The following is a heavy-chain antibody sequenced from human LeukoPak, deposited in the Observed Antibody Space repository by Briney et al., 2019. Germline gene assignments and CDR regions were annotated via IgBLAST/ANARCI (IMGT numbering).Heavy chain of an antibody. D-gene: IGHD1-26*01. CDR1: GYTFTGYY. Sequence: ASVKVSCKASGYTFTGYYMHWVRQAPGQGLEWMGWINPNSGGTNYAQKFQGRVTMTRDTSTSTVYMELSSLRSEDTAVYYCARSYSSGSSFDYWGQGTLVTVSS. CDR3: ARSYSSGSSFDY. V-gene: IGHV1-2*02. CDR2: INPNSGGT. J-gene: IGHJ4*02.